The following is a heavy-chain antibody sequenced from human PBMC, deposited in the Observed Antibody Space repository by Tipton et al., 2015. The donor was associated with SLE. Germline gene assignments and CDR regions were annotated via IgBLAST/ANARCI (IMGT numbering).Heavy chain of an antibody. Sequence: SLRLSCAASGFTVSSNYMSWVRQAPGKGLEWVSVIYSGGSTYYADSVKGRFTISRDNSKNTLYLQMNSLRAEDTAVYYCARVSGYSYGLRVPFDYWSQGTLVTVSS. D-gene: IGHD5-18*01. CDR1: GFTVSSNY. J-gene: IGHJ4*02. CDR3: ARVSGYSYGLRVPFDY. CDR2: IYSGGST. V-gene: IGHV3-53*01.